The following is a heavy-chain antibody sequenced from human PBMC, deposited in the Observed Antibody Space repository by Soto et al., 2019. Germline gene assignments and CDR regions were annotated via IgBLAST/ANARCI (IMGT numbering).Heavy chain of an antibody. CDR2: TYYRSKWHN. D-gene: IGHD1-26*01. V-gene: IGHV6-1*01. CDR1: GDSVSSKSAA. J-gene: IGHJ4*02. CDR3: ARSGNEGAVDY. Sequence: SQTLSLTCAISGDSVSSKSAAWNCIRQSPSRGLEWLGRTYYRSKWHNEYALSVKSRMIINPDTSKNQFSLQLNSVTPGDTAVYYCARSGNEGAVDYWGQGTLVTVSS.